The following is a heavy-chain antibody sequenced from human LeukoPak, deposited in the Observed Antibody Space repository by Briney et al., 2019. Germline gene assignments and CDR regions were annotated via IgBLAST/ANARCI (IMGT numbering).Heavy chain of an antibody. V-gene: IGHV4-31*11. D-gene: IGHD6-13*01. CDR2: IYYSGST. CDR3: ARVEYSSSWYSRSYDNWFDP. Sequence: PSETLSLTCAVSGGSISSGGYYWSWIRQHPGKGLEWIGYIYYSGSTYYNPSLKSRVTISVDTSKNQFSLKLSSVTAADTAVYYCARVEYSSSWYSRSYDNWFDPWGQGTLVTVSS. CDR1: GGSISSGGYY. J-gene: IGHJ5*02.